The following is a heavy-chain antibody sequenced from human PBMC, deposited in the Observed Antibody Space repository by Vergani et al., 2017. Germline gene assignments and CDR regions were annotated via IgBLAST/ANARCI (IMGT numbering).Heavy chain of an antibody. J-gene: IGHJ4*02. Sequence: QVQLEESGPGLVKPSETLSLTCSVSGASISGYYWNWIRKPPGKRLEWIGYIYSSGSTSYNPSLQSRVTMSVDTSKNQFSLNLSSVTAADTAVYYCARSSMGTTVFDYWGQGILVTVSS. CDR3: ARSSMGTTVFDY. CDR1: GASISGYY. V-gene: IGHV4-59*08. D-gene: IGHD1-26*01. CDR2: IYSSGST.